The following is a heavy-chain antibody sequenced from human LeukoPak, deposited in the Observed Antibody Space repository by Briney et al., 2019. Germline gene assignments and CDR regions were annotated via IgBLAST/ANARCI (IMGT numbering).Heavy chain of an antibody. CDR3: ARSATYYYDSSGYYYEYYYYYYMDV. CDR2: IYYSGST. D-gene: IGHD3-22*01. V-gene: IGHV4-39*07. CDR1: GGSISSSSYY. J-gene: IGHJ6*03. Sequence: PSETLTLSCTVSGGSISSSSYYWGWIRQPPGKGLEWIGSIYYSGSTYYNPSLKSRVTISVDTSKNQFSLKLSSVTAADTVVYYCARSATYYYDSSGYYYEYYYYYYMDVWGKGTTVTVS.